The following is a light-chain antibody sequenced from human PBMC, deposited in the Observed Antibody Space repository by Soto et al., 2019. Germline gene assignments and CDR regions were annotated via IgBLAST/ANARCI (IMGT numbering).Light chain of an antibody. Sequence: DIQMTQSPSSLSASVRDRVTITCRASQSISSYLNWYQQKPGKAPKLLIYAASSLQSGVPSRFSGSGSGTEFNLSISSLQPEDFATYYCQQSYSTPPTFGQGPKVEIK. CDR2: AAS. CDR3: QQSYSTPPT. J-gene: IGKJ1*01. CDR1: QSISSY. V-gene: IGKV1-39*01.